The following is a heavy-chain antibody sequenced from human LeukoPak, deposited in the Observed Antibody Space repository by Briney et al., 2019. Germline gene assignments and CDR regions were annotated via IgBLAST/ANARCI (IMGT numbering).Heavy chain of an antibody. CDR2: INPNSGGT. CDR1: GYTFTGYY. J-gene: IGHJ6*03. D-gene: IGHD1-7*01. CDR3: ARGWNYPLHYYYMDV. V-gene: IGHV1-2*02. Sequence: GASVKVSCKASGYTFTGYYMHWVRQAPGQGLEWMGWINPNSGGTNYAQKFQGRVTMTRDTSISTAYMKLSRLRSDDTAVYYCARGWNYPLHYYYMDVWGKGTTVTVSS.